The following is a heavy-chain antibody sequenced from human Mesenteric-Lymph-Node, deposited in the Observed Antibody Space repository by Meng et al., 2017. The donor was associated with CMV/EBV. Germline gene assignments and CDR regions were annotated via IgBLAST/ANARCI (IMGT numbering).Heavy chain of an antibody. D-gene: IGHD1-26*01. CDR3: ARDKSVGATTDAFDI. V-gene: IGHV3-48*04. J-gene: IGHJ3*02. CDR1: GFTFSSYS. Sequence: GESLKISCAASGFTFSSYSMNWVRQAPGKGLEWVSYISSSSSTIYYADSVKGRFTISRDNAKNSLYLQMNSLRAEDTAVYYCARDKSVGATTDAFDIWGQGTMVTVSS. CDR2: ISSSSSTI.